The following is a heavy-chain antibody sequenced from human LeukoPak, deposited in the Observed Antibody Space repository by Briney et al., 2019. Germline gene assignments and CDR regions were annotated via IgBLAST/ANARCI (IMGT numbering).Heavy chain of an antibody. D-gene: IGHD7-27*01. CDR1: GGSISTFY. J-gene: IGHJ4*02. V-gene: IGHV4-59*01. CDR3: ARGHFRGLTVDY. Sequence: TSETLSLTCTASGGSISTFYWNWIRQPPGKGLEWIGYIYYSGSTNYNPSLKSGVTISVDTSKKQFSLRLSSVTAADTAVYYCARGHFRGLTVDYWGQGSLVTVSS. CDR2: IYYSGST.